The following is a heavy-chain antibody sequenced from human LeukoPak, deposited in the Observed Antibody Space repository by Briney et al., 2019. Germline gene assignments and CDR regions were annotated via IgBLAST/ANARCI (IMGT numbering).Heavy chain of an antibody. CDR2: INPNSGYT. V-gene: IGHV1-2*02. Sequence: ASVKVSCKASGYTFAGYYIHWVRQAPGQGLEWMGWINPNSGYTNYAQKFQGRVTVTGDTSINTTYMELSRLRSEDTAVYYCARPLTKGSVSPLRYWGQGTLVTVSS. CDR1: GYTFAGYY. D-gene: IGHD6-25*01. J-gene: IGHJ4*02. CDR3: ARPLTKGSVSPLRY.